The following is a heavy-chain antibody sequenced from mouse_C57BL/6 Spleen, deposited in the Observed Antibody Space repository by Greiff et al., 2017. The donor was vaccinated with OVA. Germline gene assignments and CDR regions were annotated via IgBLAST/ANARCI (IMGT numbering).Heavy chain of an antibody. V-gene: IGHV1-82*01. CDR1: GYAFSSSW. CDR2: IYPGDGDT. D-gene: IGHD2-3*01. CDR3: ARYEGFDY. J-gene: IGHJ2*01. Sequence: VKLQESGPELVKPGASVKISCKASGYAFSSSWMNWVKQRPGKGLEWIGRIYPGDGDTNYNGKFKGKATLTADKSSSTAYMQLSSLTSEDSAVYFCARYEGFDYWGQGTTLTVSS.